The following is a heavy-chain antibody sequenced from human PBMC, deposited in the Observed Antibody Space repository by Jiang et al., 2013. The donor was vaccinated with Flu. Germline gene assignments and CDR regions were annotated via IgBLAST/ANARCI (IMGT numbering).Heavy chain of an antibody. V-gene: IGHV4-30-4*01. CDR2: IYYSGST. D-gene: IGHD3-10*01. Sequence: PGLVKPSQTLSLTCTVSGGSISSGDYYWSWIRQPPGKGLEWIGYIYYSGSTYYNPSLKSRVTISVDTSKNQFSLKLSSVTAADTAVYYCAREKDGSGSYGGNFDYWGQGTLVTVSS. CDR3: AREKDGSGSYGGNFDY. CDR1: GGSISSGDYY. J-gene: IGHJ4*02.